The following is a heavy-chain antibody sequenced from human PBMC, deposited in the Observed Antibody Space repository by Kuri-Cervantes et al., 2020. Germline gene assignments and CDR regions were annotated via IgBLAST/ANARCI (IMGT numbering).Heavy chain of an antibody. J-gene: IGHJ6*03. Sequence: SVKVSCKASGGTFSSYAVSWVRQAPGQGLEWMGGIIPIFGPANYAQKFQGRVTITADKSTSTTYMELSSLRSEDTAVYFCARAIGYYDSGKGKYYYYYMDVWGKGTTVTVSS. V-gene: IGHV1-69*06. CDR3: ARAIGYYDSGKGKYYYYYMDV. CDR1: GGTFSSYA. D-gene: IGHD3-10*01. CDR2: IIPIFGPA.